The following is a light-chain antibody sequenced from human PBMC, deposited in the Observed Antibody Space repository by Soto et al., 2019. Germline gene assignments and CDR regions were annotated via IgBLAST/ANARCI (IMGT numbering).Light chain of an antibody. J-gene: IGKJ1*01. CDR3: QQYDNWPQT. Sequence: EIVMPQSPATLSLSPGERATLSCRASQSIRSGLAWYQQKTGQPPRILIYGASTRATGIPDRFSGSGSGTEFNLTISSLQSEDFAVYYCQQYDNWPQTCGQGTKVDI. CDR2: GAS. CDR1: QSIRSG. V-gene: IGKV3-15*01.